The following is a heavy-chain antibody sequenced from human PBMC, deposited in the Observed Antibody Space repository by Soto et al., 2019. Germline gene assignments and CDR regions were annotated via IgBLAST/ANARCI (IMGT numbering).Heavy chain of an antibody. CDR2: IKSKTDGGTT. D-gene: IGHD2-2*03. J-gene: IGHJ4*02. Sequence: EVQLVESGGGLVKPGGSLRLSCAASGFTFSNAWMSWVRQAPGKGLEWVGRIKSKTDGGTTDYAAPVKGRFTISRDDSKNTLYRQMNSLKTEDTAVYYCTTEVDIVVVPAAPGVDYWGQGTLVTVSS. V-gene: IGHV3-15*01. CDR1: GFTFSNAW. CDR3: TTEVDIVVVPAAPGVDY.